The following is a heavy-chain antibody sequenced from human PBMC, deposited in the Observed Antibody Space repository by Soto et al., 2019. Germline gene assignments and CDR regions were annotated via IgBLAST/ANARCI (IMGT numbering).Heavy chain of an antibody. CDR3: ARVTSPGSWSSYYVTHFNWFEP. Sequence: SETLSLTCTVSGGSISSYSWSWIRQPARKGLEWIGRIHTGGSTNYNPSLKSRVTMTLDTYKNQFSLKLSSVTAADTAVYYCARVTSPGSWSSYYVTHFNWFEPWGQGNLVTVS. J-gene: IGHJ5*02. V-gene: IGHV4-4*07. CDR1: GGSISSYS. D-gene: IGHD3-3*01. CDR2: IHTGGST.